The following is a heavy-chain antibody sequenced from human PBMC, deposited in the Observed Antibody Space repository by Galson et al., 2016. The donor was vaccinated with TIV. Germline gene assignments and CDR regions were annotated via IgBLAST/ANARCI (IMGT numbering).Heavy chain of an antibody. CDR1: GFTFSDYY. Sequence: SLRLSCAASGFTFSDYYMNWIRQAPGKGLEWVSFIGHGGNNIYYADSVKGRFTISRDNAKNLLYLQMNSLRAEDTAVYYCASGWGLGIVATLFDKWGQGTLVTVSS. V-gene: IGHV3-11*04. CDR3: ASGWGLGIVATLFDK. J-gene: IGHJ4*02. D-gene: IGHD2-21*01. CDR2: IGHGGNNI.